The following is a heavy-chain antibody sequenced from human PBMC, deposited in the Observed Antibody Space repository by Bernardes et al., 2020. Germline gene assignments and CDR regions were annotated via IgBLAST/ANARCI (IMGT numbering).Heavy chain of an antibody. CDR1: GFTFSSYE. CDR2: ISSSGSTI. J-gene: IGHJ2*01. V-gene: IGHV3-48*03. Sequence: GGSLRLSCAASGFTFSSYEMNWVRQAPGKGPEWVSYISSSGSTIYYADSVKGRVTISRDNAKNSLYLQMNSLRAEVTAVYYCARGAYGDYVRVYWYFDLWGRGTLVTVSS. D-gene: IGHD4-17*01. CDR3: ARGAYGDYVRVYWYFDL.